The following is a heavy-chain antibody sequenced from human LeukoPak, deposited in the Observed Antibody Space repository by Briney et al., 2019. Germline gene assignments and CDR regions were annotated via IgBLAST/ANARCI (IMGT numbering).Heavy chain of an antibody. CDR2: SSGSGGST. J-gene: IGHJ4*02. V-gene: IGHV3-23*01. Sequence: PGGSLRLSCAAYGFTFSSYAMSWVRQAPGKGLVWVSASSGSGGSTYNADSVKGRFTISRDNSKNTLYLQMGSLRAEDTAIYYCAKDRGVYYLTHCLDYWGQGTLVTVSS. D-gene: IGHD2/OR15-2a*01. CDR3: AKDRGVYYLTHCLDY. CDR1: GFTFSSYA.